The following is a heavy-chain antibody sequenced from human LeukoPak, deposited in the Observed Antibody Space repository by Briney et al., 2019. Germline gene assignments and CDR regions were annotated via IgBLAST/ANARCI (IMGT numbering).Heavy chain of an antibody. CDR3: ARDGEAYGWNYAFDY. D-gene: IGHD1-7*01. Sequence: SETLSLTCTVSGGSISSSSYYWGWIRQPPGKGLEWIGSIYYSGSTYYNPSLKSRVTISVDTSKNQFSLKLSSVTAADTAVYYCARDGEAYGWNYAFDYWGQGTLVTVSS. CDR2: IYYSGST. V-gene: IGHV4-39*07. J-gene: IGHJ4*02. CDR1: GGSISSSSYY.